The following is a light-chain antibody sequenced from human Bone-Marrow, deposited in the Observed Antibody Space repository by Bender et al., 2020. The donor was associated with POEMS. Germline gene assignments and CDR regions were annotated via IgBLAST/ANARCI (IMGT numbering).Light chain of an antibody. CDR3: QSYDNSLSGVV. CDR2: SNY. V-gene: IGLV1-40*01. J-gene: IGLJ3*02. Sequence: QSVLTQPPSVSAAPGQRVTISCSGTNSNFGGNNVNWYQHLPGTAPRLVVYSNYQRPSGVPDRFSGSKSGTSASLAVTGLQAEDEADYYCQSYDNSLSGVVFGGGTKLTVL. CDR1: NSNFGGNN.